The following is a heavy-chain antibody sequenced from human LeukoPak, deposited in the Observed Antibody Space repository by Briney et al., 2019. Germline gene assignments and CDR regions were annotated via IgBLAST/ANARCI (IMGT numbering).Heavy chain of an antibody. CDR1: GYTFTGYY. CDR3: ARVQTAMVLGYFDY. V-gene: IGHV1-2*02. CDR2: INPNSGGT. D-gene: IGHD5-18*01. Sequence: ASVNVSCKASGYTFTGYYMHWVRQAPGQGLEWMGWINPNSGGTNYAQKFQGRVTMTRDTSISTAYMELSRLRSDDTAVYYCARVQTAMVLGYFDYWGQGTLVTVSS. J-gene: IGHJ4*02.